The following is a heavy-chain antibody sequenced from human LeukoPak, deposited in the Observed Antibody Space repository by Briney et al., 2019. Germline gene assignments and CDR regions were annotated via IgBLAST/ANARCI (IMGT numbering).Heavy chain of an antibody. CDR3: ARLTRGYYYCAGDSLNWFDP. V-gene: IGHV5-10-1*01. D-gene: IGHD3-22*01. CDR1: GYSFTSYW. CDR2: IDPSDSST. Sequence: GESLKISCKGSGYSFTSYWITWVRQMPGKGLEWMGRIDPSDSSTNYSPSFQGHVTISADKSISTAYLQWSSLKASDTAMYYCARLTRGYYYCAGDSLNWFDPWGQGTLVTVSS. J-gene: IGHJ5*01.